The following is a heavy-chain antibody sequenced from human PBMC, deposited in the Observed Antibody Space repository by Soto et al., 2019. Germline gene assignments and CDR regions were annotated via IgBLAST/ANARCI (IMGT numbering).Heavy chain of an antibody. CDR3: ARRGQQLVLGTFDI. CDR1: GGSFSGYY. J-gene: IGHJ3*02. Sequence: SETLSLTCAVYGGSFSGYYWSWIRQPPGKGLEWIGKINHSGSTNYNPSLKSRVTISVDTSKNQFSLKLSSVTAADTAVYYCARRGQQLVLGTFDIWGQGTMVTVSS. CDR2: INHSGST. D-gene: IGHD6-13*01. V-gene: IGHV4-34*01.